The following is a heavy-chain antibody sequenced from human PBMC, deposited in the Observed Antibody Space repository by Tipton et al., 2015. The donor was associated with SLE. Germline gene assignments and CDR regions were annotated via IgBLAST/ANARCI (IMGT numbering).Heavy chain of an antibody. CDR2: IYPADSDV. CDR1: GYTFTTSW. CDR3: ARLDNFWSPFDP. D-gene: IGHD3-3*01. V-gene: IGHV5-51*03. J-gene: IGHJ5*02. Sequence: QLVQSGAEVKKPGDSLKISCKGSGYTFTTSWIGWVRQMPGKGLEWMGIIYPADSDVKCSPSFQGQITISTDKSISTAYLQWSSLKASDSAMYYCARLDNFWSPFDPWGQGTLVTVSS.